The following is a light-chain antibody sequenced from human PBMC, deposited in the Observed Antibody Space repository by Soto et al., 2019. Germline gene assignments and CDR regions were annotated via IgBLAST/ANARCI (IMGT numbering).Light chain of an antibody. J-gene: IGKJ5*01. CDR1: QSISNF. CDR3: QQHFNGPIT. CDR2: GAS. V-gene: IGKV3-11*01. Sequence: IVLTQSPATLSLSPGERATLSCRASQSISNFLAWYQQKPGQAPRLLIYGASNRATGIPAMFSDSGSGTDFTLTISSLEPEDFAVYYCQQHFNGPITFGQGTRLEIK.